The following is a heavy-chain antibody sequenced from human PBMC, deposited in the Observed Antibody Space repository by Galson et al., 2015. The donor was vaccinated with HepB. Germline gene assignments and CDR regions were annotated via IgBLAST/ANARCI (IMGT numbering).Heavy chain of an antibody. CDR2: TYYRSKWYK. J-gene: IGHJ6*02. Sequence: CAISGDSVSSNSAVWNWIRQSPSRGLEWLGRTYYRSKWYKDYELFVKSRITINADTSRNQIPLQLNSMTPEDTAVYYCAYGVEVWGQGSTVTVSS. V-gene: IGHV6-1*01. CDR3: AYGVEV. CDR1: GDSVSSNSAV.